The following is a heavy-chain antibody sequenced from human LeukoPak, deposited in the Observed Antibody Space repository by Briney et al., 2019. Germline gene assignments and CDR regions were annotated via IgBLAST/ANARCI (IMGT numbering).Heavy chain of an antibody. CDR3: ARDILSLRYYDSSGYYY. CDR2: ISGDGGGT. J-gene: IGHJ4*02. Sequence: GGSLRLSCAASGFPFTTYTMAWVRQAPGGGLEWVSCISGDGGGTYYADSVKGRFAISRDNSKSTLYLQMNSLRAEDTAVYYCARDILSLRYYDSSGYYYWGQGTLVTVSS. CDR1: GFPFTTYT. V-gene: IGHV3-23*01. D-gene: IGHD3-22*01.